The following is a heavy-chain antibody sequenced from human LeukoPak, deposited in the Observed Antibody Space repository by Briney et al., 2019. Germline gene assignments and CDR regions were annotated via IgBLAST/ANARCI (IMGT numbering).Heavy chain of an antibody. CDR1: GFTFSNAW. CDR2: IKSKTDGGTT. J-gene: IGHJ4*02. D-gene: IGHD1-26*01. Sequence: GGSLRLSCAASGFTFSNAWMSWVRQAPGKGLEWVGRIKSKTDGGTTDYAAPVKGRFTISGDDSKNTLYLQMNSLKTEDTAVYYCTTSIRSGSYVDYWGQGTLVTVSS. CDR3: TTSIRSGSYVDY. V-gene: IGHV3-15*01.